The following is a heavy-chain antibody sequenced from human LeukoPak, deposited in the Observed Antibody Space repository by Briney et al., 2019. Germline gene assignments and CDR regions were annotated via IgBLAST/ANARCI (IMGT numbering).Heavy chain of an antibody. Sequence: GGSLRLSCAASGFTFDDYAMHWVRQAPGKGLEWVAVIWYDGSNKYYADSVKGRFTISRDNSKNTLYLQMNSLRAEDTAVYYCARTLYGSGSYSFDYWGQGTLVTVSS. D-gene: IGHD3-10*01. V-gene: IGHV3-33*08. CDR1: GFTFDDYA. CDR3: ARTLYGSGSYSFDY. J-gene: IGHJ4*02. CDR2: IWYDGSNK.